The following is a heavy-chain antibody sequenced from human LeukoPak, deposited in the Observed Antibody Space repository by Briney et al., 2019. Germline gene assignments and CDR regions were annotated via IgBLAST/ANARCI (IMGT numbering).Heavy chain of an antibody. Sequence: GGSLRLSCAASGFTFSDYYMSWIRQAPGKGLEWVSYIGSSGSTIYYADSVKSRFTISRDNAKNSLYLQMNSLRAEDTAVYYCARELALDFWSGYYPTYYYYYYGMDVWGQGTTVTVSS. D-gene: IGHD3-3*01. CDR3: ARELALDFWSGYYPTYYYYYYGMDV. CDR2: IGSSGSTI. V-gene: IGHV3-11*01. J-gene: IGHJ6*02. CDR1: GFTFSDYY.